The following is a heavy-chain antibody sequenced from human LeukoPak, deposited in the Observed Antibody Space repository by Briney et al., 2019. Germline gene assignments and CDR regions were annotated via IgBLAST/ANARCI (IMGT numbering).Heavy chain of an antibody. Sequence: ASVKVSCKASGYTFTGYYIHWVRQAPGQGLEWMGWINPDSGATNYAQKFQGRVTLTRDTSITTAYMNLSRLRSDDTALYFCARDRCSRTSCSPRPDYFYYYYMDVWGKGTTVTVSS. V-gene: IGHV1-2*02. CDR1: GYTFTGYY. J-gene: IGHJ6*03. CDR2: INPDSGAT. D-gene: IGHD2-2*01. CDR3: ARDRCSRTSCSPRPDYFYYYYMDV.